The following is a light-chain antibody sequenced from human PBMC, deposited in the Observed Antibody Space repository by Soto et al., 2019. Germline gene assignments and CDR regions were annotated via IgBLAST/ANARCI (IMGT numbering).Light chain of an antibody. CDR3: SSYTTTSTLV. CDR1: NRDVGSYNL. Sequence: QSALTQPASVSGSPGQSITIACTGTNRDVGSYNLVSWYQQRPGEAPKLIISEVRNRPSGISYRFTGSKSGNTASLTISGLQAEDEADYYCSSYTTTSTLVVGGGTKVTVL. V-gene: IGLV2-14*01. J-gene: IGLJ3*02. CDR2: EVR.